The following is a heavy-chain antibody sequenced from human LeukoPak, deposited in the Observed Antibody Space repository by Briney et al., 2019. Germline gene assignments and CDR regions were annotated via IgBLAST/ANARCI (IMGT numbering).Heavy chain of an antibody. Sequence: ASVKVSCKASGYTFTGYFMHWVRQAPGQGLKWMGWINPNSGGTNYAQKFQGRVTMARDTSISTAYMELSRLRSDDTAVYYCARALPAAGPTFDYWGQGTLVTVSS. CDR3: ARALPAAGPTFDY. D-gene: IGHD6-13*01. J-gene: IGHJ4*02. V-gene: IGHV1-2*02. CDR1: GYTFTGYF. CDR2: INPNSGGT.